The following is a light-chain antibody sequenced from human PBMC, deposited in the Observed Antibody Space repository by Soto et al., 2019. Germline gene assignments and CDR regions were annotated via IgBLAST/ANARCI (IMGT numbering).Light chain of an antibody. J-gene: IGKJ4*01. Sequence: DIQMTQSPSSLSASVGDRVTIACRASQGIRNYLAWYQQKPGKVPKLLIYAASTLHSGVPSRFSGSGSGTDFTVTISSLQPEDVAIYYCQKYNSVPLTFGGGTKVEIK. CDR1: QGIRNY. CDR2: AAS. CDR3: QKYNSVPLT. V-gene: IGKV1-27*01.